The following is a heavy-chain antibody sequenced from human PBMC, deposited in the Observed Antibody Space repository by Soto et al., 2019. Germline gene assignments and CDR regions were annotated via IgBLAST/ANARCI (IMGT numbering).Heavy chain of an antibody. CDR2: INTNTGNP. J-gene: IGHJ4*02. CDR1: GYTFTSYA. D-gene: IGHD1-26*01. V-gene: IGHV7-4-1*01. CDR3: ARVVRRVGATAAFGY. Sequence: GASVKVSCKASGYTFTSYAMNWVRQAPGQGLEWMGWINTNTGNPTYAQGFTGRFVFSLDTSVGTAYLQICSLKAEDTAVYYCARVVRRVGATAAFGYWGQGTLVTVSS.